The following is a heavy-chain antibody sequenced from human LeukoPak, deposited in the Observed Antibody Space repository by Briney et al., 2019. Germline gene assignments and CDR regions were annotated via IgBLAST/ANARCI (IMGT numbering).Heavy chain of an antibody. D-gene: IGHD2-8*01. Sequence: GGTLRLSCAASGFTFTNYDMTWVRQAPGKGLEWVSVIYSGGSTYYADSVKGRFTISRDNSKNTLYLQMNSLRAEDTAVYYCARVVWPGAFDIWGQGTMVTVSS. V-gene: IGHV3-53*01. J-gene: IGHJ3*02. CDR3: ARVVWPGAFDI. CDR2: IYSGGST. CDR1: GFTFTNYD.